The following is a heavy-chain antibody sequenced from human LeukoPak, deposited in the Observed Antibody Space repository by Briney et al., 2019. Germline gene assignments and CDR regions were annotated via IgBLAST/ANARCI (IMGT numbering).Heavy chain of an antibody. J-gene: IGHJ6*03. CDR1: GGTFSSYA. Sequence: GSSVKVSCKASGGTFSSYAISWVRQAPGQGLEWMGWISAYNGNTNYAQKLQGRVTMTTDTSTSTAYMELRSLRSDDTAVYYCARNYYDSSGYYFGDYYYYYMDVWGKGTTVTISS. V-gene: IGHV1-18*01. CDR3: ARNYYDSSGYYFGDYYYYYMDV. D-gene: IGHD3-22*01. CDR2: ISAYNGNT.